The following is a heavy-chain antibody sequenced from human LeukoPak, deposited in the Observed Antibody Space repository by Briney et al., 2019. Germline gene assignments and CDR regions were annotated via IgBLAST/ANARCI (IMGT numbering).Heavy chain of an antibody. D-gene: IGHD2-2*01. Sequence: GGSLRLSCAASGFTVSSNYMSWVRQAPGKGLEWVSIIHRGGNTYYADSVKGRFTISRDNSKNTLYFQMNSLRAEDTAVYYCARQYCSSTSCNGAFDIWGQGTMVTVSS. CDR2: IHRGGNT. CDR3: ARQYCSSTSCNGAFDI. J-gene: IGHJ3*02. V-gene: IGHV3-53*01. CDR1: GFTVSSNY.